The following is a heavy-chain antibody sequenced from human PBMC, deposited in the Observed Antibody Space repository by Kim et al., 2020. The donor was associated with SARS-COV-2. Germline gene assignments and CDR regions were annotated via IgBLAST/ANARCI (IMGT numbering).Heavy chain of an antibody. D-gene: IGHD1-1*01. CDR1: GFTFSSSW. Sequence: GGSLRLSCAASGFTFSSSWMAWVRQAPGKGLEWVANIKGDGSEQYYVDSVRGRFTISRDNARNAVNLQMKSLRVEDTAVYYCARGFGTDNWGQGTLVTVSS. J-gene: IGHJ4*02. V-gene: IGHV3-7*04. CDR2: IKGDGSEQ. CDR3: ARGFGTDN.